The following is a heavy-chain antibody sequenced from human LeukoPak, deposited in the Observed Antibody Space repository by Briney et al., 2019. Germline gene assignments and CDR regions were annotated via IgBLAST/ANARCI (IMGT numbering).Heavy chain of an antibody. CDR3: ARAIYGLTGFDY. D-gene: IGHD3-9*01. J-gene: IGHJ4*02. CDR1: GYTFNSYG. Sequence: ASVKVSCKTSGYTFNSYGINWVRQAPGEGLKWMGWVSGYRGNTHYAQKFQGRVSMATDASTSTAYMEMKNLTFDDTAVYYCARAIYGLTGFDYLGQGTLITVSS. CDR2: VSGYRGNT. V-gene: IGHV1-18*04.